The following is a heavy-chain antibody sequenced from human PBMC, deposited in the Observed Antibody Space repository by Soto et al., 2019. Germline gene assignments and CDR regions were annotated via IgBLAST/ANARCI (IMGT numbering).Heavy chain of an antibody. Sequence: GGSLRLSCAASGFTFSSYSMNWVRQAPGKGLEWVSSISSSSYIYYAESVKGRFTISRDNDKNSLYLQLNSLRAEDTAVYYCARGGWYNMIVVVIPFDFWGQGTMVTVSS. CDR2: ISSSSYI. CDR3: ARGGWYNMIVVVIPFDF. J-gene: IGHJ4*02. V-gene: IGHV3-21*01. CDR1: GFTFSSYS. D-gene: IGHD3-22*01.